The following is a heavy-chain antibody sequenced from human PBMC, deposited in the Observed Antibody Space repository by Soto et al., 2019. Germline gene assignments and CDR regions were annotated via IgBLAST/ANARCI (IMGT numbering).Heavy chain of an antibody. Sequence: NPSETLSLTCTVSGGSVSNDSYYWTRIRQPPGKGLEWIGYIFYIGSTNYNPSLKSRVTISVDTSKNQFSLKLSSVTAADTAVYYCARGSLSRRWLQSGSFDYWGQGALVTV. CDR2: IFYIGST. V-gene: IGHV4-61*01. CDR3: ARGSLSRRWLQSGSFDY. D-gene: IGHD5-12*01. CDR1: GGSVSNDSYY. J-gene: IGHJ4*02.